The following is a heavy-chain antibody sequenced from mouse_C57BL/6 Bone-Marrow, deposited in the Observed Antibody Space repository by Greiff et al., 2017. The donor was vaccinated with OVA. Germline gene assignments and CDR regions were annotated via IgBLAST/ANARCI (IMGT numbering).Heavy chain of an antibody. CDR3: ARSIITTVVERGYYFDY. Sequence: EVHLVESGGGLVQPGGSLSLSCAASGFTFTDYYMSWVRQPPGKALEWLGFIRNKANGYTTEYSASVKGRFTISRDNSQSILYLQMNALRAEDSATDYCARSIITTVVERGYYFDYWGQGTTLTVSS. V-gene: IGHV7-3*01. D-gene: IGHD1-1*01. J-gene: IGHJ2*01. CDR1: GFTFTDYY. CDR2: IRNKANGYTT.